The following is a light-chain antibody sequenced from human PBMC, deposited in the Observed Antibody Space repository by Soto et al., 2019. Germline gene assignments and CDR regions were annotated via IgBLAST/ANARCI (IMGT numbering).Light chain of an antibody. CDR3: QQYSTYPLT. Sequence: DIQMTQSPSTLSASVGDRVTITCRASQSITSWLAWYQQKPGKAPQILIYDASKLEPGVPSRLSGRGSGTEFTLTISSLQPDDFATYYCQQYSTYPLTFGGGTKVDIK. CDR1: QSITSW. V-gene: IGKV1-5*01. J-gene: IGKJ4*01. CDR2: DAS.